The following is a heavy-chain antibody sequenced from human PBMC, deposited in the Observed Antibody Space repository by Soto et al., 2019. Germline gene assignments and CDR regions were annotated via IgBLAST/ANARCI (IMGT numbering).Heavy chain of an antibody. CDR3: AKGKTRGWYYSDY. J-gene: IGHJ4*02. CDR1: GFTFSNYA. CDR2: ISASGRDT. D-gene: IGHD5-12*01. V-gene: IGHV3-23*01. Sequence: GGSLRLSCVASGFTFSNYAMSWVRQAPGKGLEWVSGISASGRDTYYADSVKDRFTISRDSFKNTLYLQMNSLRAEDTGTYYCAKGKTRGWYYSDYWGQRALATVST.